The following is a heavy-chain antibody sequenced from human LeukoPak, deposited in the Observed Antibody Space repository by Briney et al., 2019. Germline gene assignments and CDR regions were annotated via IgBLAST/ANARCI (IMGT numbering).Heavy chain of an antibody. Sequence: ASVKVSCKASGYTFTGYYMHWVRQAPGQGLEWMGWINPNSGGTNYAQKFQGRATMTRDTSISTAYMELSRLRSDDTAVYYCASSPRRYCSSTSCYGWFDPWGQGTLVTVSS. CDR2: INPNSGGT. CDR3: ASSPRRYCSSTSCYGWFDP. J-gene: IGHJ5*02. CDR1: GYTFTGYY. V-gene: IGHV1-2*02. D-gene: IGHD2-2*01.